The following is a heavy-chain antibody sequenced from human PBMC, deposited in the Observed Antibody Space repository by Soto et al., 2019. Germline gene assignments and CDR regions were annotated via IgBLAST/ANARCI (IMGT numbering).Heavy chain of an antibody. CDR2: IFSSGST. J-gene: IGHJ4*02. CDR3: AREGSYSAYNFAHGIQLWSFDF. Sequence: ASETLSLTCTVSGGSINTFYWSWVRQPAGKGLEWIGRIFSSGSTSFNPSLESRVAMSVDTSKNHFSLNLSSVTAADMAVYYCAREGSYSAYNFAHGIQLWSFDFWGQGALVTVSS. V-gene: IGHV4-4*07. D-gene: IGHD5-12*01. CDR1: GGSINTFY.